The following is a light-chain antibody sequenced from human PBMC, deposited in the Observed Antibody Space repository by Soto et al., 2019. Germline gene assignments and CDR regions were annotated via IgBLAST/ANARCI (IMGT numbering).Light chain of an antibody. CDR3: QYYNYWPLT. V-gene: IGKV3-15*01. J-gene: IGKJ4*01. CDR2: DTS. Sequence: EVVMRQSPATLSLSPGEGATLSCRASQGIGDSFAWYQHKPGQTPKLLIYDTSTRGTGVPSRFSGSSSGADFTITINRQPAEDFAVYYYQYYNYWPLTFGGGTKVEIK. CDR1: QGIGDS.